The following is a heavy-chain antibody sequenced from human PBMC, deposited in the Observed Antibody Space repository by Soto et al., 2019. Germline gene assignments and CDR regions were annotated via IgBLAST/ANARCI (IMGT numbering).Heavy chain of an antibody. CDR2: IYHSGST. CDR1: GGSISSSNW. J-gene: IGHJ6*02. V-gene: IGHV4-4*02. Sequence: QVQLQESGPGLVKPSGTLSLTCAVSGGSISSSNWWSWVRQPPGKGLEWIGEIYHSGSTNYNPSLKSRVTISVDKSNNQFSLTLSSVTAADTAVYYCARVSGSYCYGMDVWGQGTTVTVSS. CDR3: ARVSGSYCYGMDV. D-gene: IGHD3-10*01.